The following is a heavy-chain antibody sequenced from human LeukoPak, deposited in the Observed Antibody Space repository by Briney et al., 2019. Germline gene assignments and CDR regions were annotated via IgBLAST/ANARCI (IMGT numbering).Heavy chain of an antibody. V-gene: IGHV3-21*01. Sequence: GGPLRLSCAASGFTFYSYNMNWVRQAPGKGLECVSSISSTSSYIYYADSLKGRFTVSRDNAKNSLYLQVASLRAEDTAVYYCARDLAGTFDYWGQGALVTVSS. J-gene: IGHJ4*02. CDR3: ARDLAGTFDY. CDR1: GFTFYSYN. CDR2: ISSTSSYI. D-gene: IGHD6-19*01.